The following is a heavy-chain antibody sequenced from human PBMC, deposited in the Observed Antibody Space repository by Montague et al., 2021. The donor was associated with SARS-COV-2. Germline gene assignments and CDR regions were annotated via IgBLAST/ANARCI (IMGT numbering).Heavy chain of an antibody. V-gene: IGHV3-30*04. CDR2: ISYDGSNK. CDR1: GFTFSSYA. J-gene: IGHJ6*02. CDR3: ARQLIVFVPAAPGSPTYETYDYAMDV. D-gene: IGHD2-2*01. Sequence: SLRLSCAASGFTFSSYAMHWVRQAPGKGLEWVAVISYDGSNKYYVDSVKGRFSISRGNSKNTLYLQMNSLRAEDTAVYYCARQLIVFVPAAPGSPTYETYDYAMDVWGQGTTVTVSS.